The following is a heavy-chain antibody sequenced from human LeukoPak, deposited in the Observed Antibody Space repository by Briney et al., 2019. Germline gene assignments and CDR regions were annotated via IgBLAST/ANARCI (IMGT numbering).Heavy chain of an antibody. CDR1: GYSLTGYY. CDR3: AKDNGRGYPVYFAY. D-gene: IGHD3-22*01. J-gene: IGHJ4*02. CDR2: INPIGDGT. V-gene: IGHV1-2*02. Sequence: AASVKVSCQASGYSLTGYYIHWVRQAPGQGLEWIGWINPIGDGTNYAQKFQGRVTMTRDTSITTAYMEMSSLRSNDTAVCYCAKDNGRGYPVYFAYWGQGTLVTVSS.